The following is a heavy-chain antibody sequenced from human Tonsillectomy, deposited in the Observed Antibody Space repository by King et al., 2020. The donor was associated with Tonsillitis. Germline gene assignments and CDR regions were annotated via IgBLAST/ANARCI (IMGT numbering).Heavy chain of an antibody. D-gene: IGHD2-2*01. V-gene: IGHV3-7*01. CDR1: GFTFSRYW. Sequence: VQLVESGGGLVQPGGSLRLSCEASGFTFSRYWMTWVRQAPGKGLEWVANIKEDGSEKNYVDSVKGRFTISRDNAKNSLFLQMNSLRAEDTALYYCAGRSCSITACFGASWNSFDNWSQGTVVTVSS. CDR3: AGRSCSITACFGASWNSFDN. CDR2: IKEDGSEK. J-gene: IGHJ4*02.